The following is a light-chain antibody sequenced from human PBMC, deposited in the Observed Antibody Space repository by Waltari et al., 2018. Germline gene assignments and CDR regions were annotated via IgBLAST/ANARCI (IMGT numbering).Light chain of an antibody. J-gene: IGKJ5*01. CDR2: DAS. CDR3: QQYNRWPPIT. V-gene: IGKV3-15*01. CDR1: QSVASN. Sequence: EAVMTQSPATLSVSPGGRATLSCRASQSVASNLAWYQQRRGQAPRVLIYDASTRVTSIPARFSGSGSGTDFTLTISGLQSDDSAVYFCQQYNRWPPITFGQGTRLEVK.